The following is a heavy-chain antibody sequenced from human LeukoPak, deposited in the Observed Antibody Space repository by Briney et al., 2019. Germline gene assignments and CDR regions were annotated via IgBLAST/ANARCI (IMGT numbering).Heavy chain of an antibody. J-gene: IGHJ4*02. Sequence: PGGSLRLSCAASGFTFSSAWMHWVRQAPGKGLEWVGRIKSKAHGGTTDYAAPVKGRFTISRDDSKNTLYLQMDSLKTEDTAVYYCWDTNWNGDWDYWGQGTLVTVSS. D-gene: IGHD1-1*01. CDR3: WDTNWNGDWDY. CDR1: GFTFSSAW. CDR2: IKSKAHGGTT. V-gene: IGHV3-15*01.